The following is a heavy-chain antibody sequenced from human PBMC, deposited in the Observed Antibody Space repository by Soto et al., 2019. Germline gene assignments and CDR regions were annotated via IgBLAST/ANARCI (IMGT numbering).Heavy chain of an antibody. V-gene: IGHV3-13*01. J-gene: IGHJ6*02. CDR3: ARDRGGRVTTYLDDARTYYYYGMDV. D-gene: IGHD4-17*01. CDR1: GFTFSSYD. CDR2: IGTAGDT. Sequence: GGSLRLSCAASGFTFSSYDMHWVRQATGKGLEWVSAIGTAGDTYYPGSVKGRFTISREKAKNSLYLQMNRLRAEDTAVYYCARDRGGRVTTYLDDARTYYYYGMDVWGQGTTVTVSS.